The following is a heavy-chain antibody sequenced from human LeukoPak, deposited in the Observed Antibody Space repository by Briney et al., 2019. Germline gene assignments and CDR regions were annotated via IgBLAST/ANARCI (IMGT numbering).Heavy chain of an antibody. V-gene: IGHV4-39*07. CDR3: AREIGGYSGRAGVYYFDY. D-gene: IGHD5-12*01. Sequence: SETLSLTCSVSGASISSGSNYWGWIRQPPGKTLEWIGSIYSSGSTYYNSSLQSRVIIIIDTPKNHFSLTLSSVTAADTAVYYCAREIGGYSGRAGVYYFDYWGQGTLVTVSS. J-gene: IGHJ4*02. CDR1: GASISSGSNY. CDR2: IYSSGST.